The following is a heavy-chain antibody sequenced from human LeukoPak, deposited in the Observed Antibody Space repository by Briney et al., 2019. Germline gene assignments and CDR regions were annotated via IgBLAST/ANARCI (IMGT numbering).Heavy chain of an antibody. CDR3: AKDKSGYSYGRGAFDI. Sequence: PGGSLRLSCAASGFTFDDYAMHWVRQAPGKGLEWVSGISWNSGSIGYADSAKGRFTISRDNAKNSLYLQMNSLRAEDTALYYCAKDKSGYSYGRGAFDIWGQGTMVTVSS. V-gene: IGHV3-9*01. J-gene: IGHJ3*02. D-gene: IGHD5-18*01. CDR1: GFTFDDYA. CDR2: ISWNSGSI.